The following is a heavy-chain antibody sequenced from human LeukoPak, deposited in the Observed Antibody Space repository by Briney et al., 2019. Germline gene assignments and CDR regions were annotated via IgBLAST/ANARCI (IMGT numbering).Heavy chain of an antibody. D-gene: IGHD3-22*01. CDR2: IKSKTDGGTT. J-gene: IGHJ4*02. Sequence: GGSLRLSCAASGFTFSNAWMSWVRQAPGKGLEWVGRIKSKTDGGTTDYAAPVKGRFTISRDDSKNTLYLQMNSLKTEDTAVYYCTTDTHYYDSSGYSYYFDYWGQGTLVTVSS. CDR1: GFTFSNAW. V-gene: IGHV3-15*01. CDR3: TTDTHYYDSSGYSYYFDY.